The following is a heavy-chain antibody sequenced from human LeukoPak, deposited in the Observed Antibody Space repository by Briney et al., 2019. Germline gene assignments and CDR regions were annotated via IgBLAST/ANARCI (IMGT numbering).Heavy chain of an antibody. J-gene: IGHJ6*03. CDR2: ISSSGSTK. D-gene: IGHD4-17*01. Sequence: GGSLRLSCAASGFTFSSYEMNWVRQAPGKGLEWVSYISSSGSTKYHADSVKGRFTISRDNAKNSLYLQVSSLRAEDTAVYYCAREGFDVGDSHRGLTGYMDVWGKGTTVTVSS. CDR1: GFTFSSYE. V-gene: IGHV3-48*03. CDR3: AREGFDVGDSHRGLTGYMDV.